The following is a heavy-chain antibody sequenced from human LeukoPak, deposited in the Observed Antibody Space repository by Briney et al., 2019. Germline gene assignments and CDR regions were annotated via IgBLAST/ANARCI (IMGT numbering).Heavy chain of an antibody. CDR1: GGSISGDY. Sequence: SETLSLTCTVPGGSISGDYWSWIRQPPGKGLEWVGYIYYTGSTNYNPSLKSRVTISVDTSKNQFSLKLTSVTAADTAVYYCARLQGGSTAVFDYWGQGTLVSVSS. CDR2: IYYTGST. V-gene: IGHV4-59*01. J-gene: IGHJ4*02. CDR3: ARLQGGSTAVFDY. D-gene: IGHD1-26*01.